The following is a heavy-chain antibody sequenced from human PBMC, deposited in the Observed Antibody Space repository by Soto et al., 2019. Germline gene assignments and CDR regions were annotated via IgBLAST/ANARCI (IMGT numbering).Heavy chain of an antibody. Sequence: ASVNVSCKASAYTFTSYGISWVRQAPGQGLEWMGWISAYNGNTNYAQKLQGRVTMTTDTSTSTAYMELRSLRSDDTAVYYCAREYDTAMGYGMDVWGQGTTVTVSS. CDR2: ISAYNGNT. CDR1: AYTFTSYG. J-gene: IGHJ6*02. D-gene: IGHD5-18*01. CDR3: AREYDTAMGYGMDV. V-gene: IGHV1-18*01.